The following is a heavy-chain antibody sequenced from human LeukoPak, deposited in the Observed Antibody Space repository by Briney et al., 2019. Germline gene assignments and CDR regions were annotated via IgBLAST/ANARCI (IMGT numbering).Heavy chain of an antibody. J-gene: IGHJ4*02. D-gene: IGHD5-18*01. CDR3: AREDTAMVSFDY. CDR1: GGSFSGYY. CDR2: INHSGST. Sequence: PSETLSLTCAVYGGSFSGYYWSWIRQPPGKGLEWIGEINHSGSTNYNPSLKSRVTISIDTSKNQFSLKLSSVTAADTAAYYCAREDTAMVSFDYWGQGTLVTVSS. V-gene: IGHV4-34*01.